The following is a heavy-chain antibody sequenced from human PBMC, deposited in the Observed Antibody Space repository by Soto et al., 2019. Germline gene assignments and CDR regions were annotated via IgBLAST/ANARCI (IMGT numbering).Heavy chain of an antibody. CDR2: IYYSGST. CDR1: GGSVSRGSYY. V-gene: IGHV4-61*01. D-gene: IGHD3-22*01. J-gene: IGHJ6*02. CDR3: ARDRGTVVITTTRRYYGMDV. Sequence: QVQLQESGPGLVKPSETLSLTCTVSGGSVSRGSYYWSWIRQPPGKGLEWIGYIYYSGSTNYNPSLKSRVTISVDTSKNQFSLKLSSVTAADTAVYYCARDRGTVVITTTRRYYGMDVWGQGTTVTVSS.